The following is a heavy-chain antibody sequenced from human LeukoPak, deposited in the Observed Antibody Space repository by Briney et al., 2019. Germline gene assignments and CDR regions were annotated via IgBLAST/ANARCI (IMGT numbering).Heavy chain of an antibody. D-gene: IGHD3-10*01. CDR2: IYYSGST. J-gene: IGHJ6*03. CDR1: GGSISSSSYY. CDR3: AREPYYYGSGSYNGWNFYYMDV. V-gene: IGHV4-39*07. Sequence: SETLSLTCTVSGGSISSSSYYWGWIRQPPGKGLEWIGSIYYSGSTYYNPSLKSRVTMSVDTSTNQFSLKLNSVTAADTAVYYCAREPYYYGSGSYNGWNFYYMDVWGKGTTVSVSS.